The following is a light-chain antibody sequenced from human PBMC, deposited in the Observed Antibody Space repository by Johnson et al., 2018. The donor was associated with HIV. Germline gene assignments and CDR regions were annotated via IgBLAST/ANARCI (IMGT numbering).Light chain of an antibody. CDR2: QDS. CDR1: KLGDKY. Sequence: VLTQPPSVSVSPGQTASITCSGDKLGDKYACWYQQKPGQSPVLVIYQDSKRPSGIPERFYGSNSGNTATLTISGTQARDEADYYCGTWDTSRSASYVFGSVTRVTVL. J-gene: IGLJ1*01. CDR3: GTWDTSRSASYV. V-gene: IGLV3-1*01.